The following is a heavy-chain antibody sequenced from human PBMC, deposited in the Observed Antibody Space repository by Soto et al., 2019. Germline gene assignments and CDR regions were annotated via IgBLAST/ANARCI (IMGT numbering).Heavy chain of an antibody. CDR2: ISAYNGNT. CDR3: ARDRYGDSSYYYYYYGMDV. CDR1: GYTFTSYG. V-gene: IGHV1-18*01. J-gene: IGHJ6*02. Sequence: ASVKVSCKASGYTFTSYGISWVRQAPGQGLEWMGWISAYNGNTNYAQKLQGRVTTTTDTSTSTAYMELRSLRSDDTAVYYCARDRYGDSSYYYYYYGMDVWGQGTTVTVSS. D-gene: IGHD4-17*01.